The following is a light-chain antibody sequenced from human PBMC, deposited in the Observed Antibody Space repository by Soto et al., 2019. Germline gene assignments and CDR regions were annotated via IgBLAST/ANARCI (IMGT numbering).Light chain of an antibody. V-gene: IGLV2-14*01. CDR2: EVT. CDR3: SSFTSRFTFV. Sequence: QSVLTQPASVSGSPGQSIAISCTGTRSDVGAYNYVSWYQQHPGKAPKLMISEVTNRPSGVSDRFSGSKSGNTASLTISGLQAQDEADYYCSSFTSRFTFVLGNGTKVT. CDR1: RSDVGAYNY. J-gene: IGLJ1*01.